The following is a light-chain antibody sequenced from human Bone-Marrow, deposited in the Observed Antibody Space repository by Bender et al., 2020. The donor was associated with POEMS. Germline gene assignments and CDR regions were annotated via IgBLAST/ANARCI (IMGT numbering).Light chain of an antibody. CDR3: QSYDFESVV. Sequence: FVLTQPHSVSESPGKTVTISCTRRGGSIGANYVQWYHQRPGSAPTIVIYEDNKRPSGVPDRFSGSVDSSSNSASLTISGLKDEDEGDYCCQSYDFESVVFGGGTKVTVL. J-gene: IGLJ2*01. V-gene: IGLV6-57*04. CDR1: GGSIGANY. CDR2: EDN.